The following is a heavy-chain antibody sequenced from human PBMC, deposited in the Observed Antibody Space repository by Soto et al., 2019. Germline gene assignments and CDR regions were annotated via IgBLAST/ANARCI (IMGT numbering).Heavy chain of an antibody. CDR1: GYTFTSYY. CDR3: AGGRPIYYYDSSGPRQNAFDI. J-gene: IGHJ3*02. D-gene: IGHD3-22*01. Sequence: GASVKVSCKASGYTFTSYYMHWVRQAPGQGLEWMGIINPSGGSTSYAQKFQGRVTMTRDTSTSTVYMELSSLRSEDTAVYYCAGGRPIYYYDSSGPRQNAFDIWGQGTMVTVSS. CDR2: INPSGGST. V-gene: IGHV1-46*01.